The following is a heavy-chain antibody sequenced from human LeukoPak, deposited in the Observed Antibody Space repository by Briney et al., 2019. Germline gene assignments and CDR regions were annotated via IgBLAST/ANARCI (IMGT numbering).Heavy chain of an antibody. CDR2: IYTSGST. CDR3: ARAPPKNYDFWSGYHPFDY. J-gene: IGHJ4*02. D-gene: IGHD3-3*01. V-gene: IGHV4-4*07. CDR1: GGSISNYY. Sequence: SETLSLTCTVSGGSISNYYWSWIRQPAGKGLEWIGRIYTSGSTNYNPSLKSRVTMSVDTSKNQFSLKLSSVTAADTAVYYCARAPPKNYDFWSGYHPFDYWGQGTLVTVSS.